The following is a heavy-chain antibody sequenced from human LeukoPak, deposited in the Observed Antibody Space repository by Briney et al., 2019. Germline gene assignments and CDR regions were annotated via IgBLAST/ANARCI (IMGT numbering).Heavy chain of an antibody. CDR3: ARNNGMDV. J-gene: IGHJ6*02. V-gene: IGHV3-7*03. Sequence: GGSLRLSCAASGFALSSHWMTWVRQVPGRGPEWVANVNRDGSETYYLDSVEGRFTISKGNAKNSLYLQMNSLRAEDTALYHCARNNGMDVWGQGTTVIVSS. CDR2: VNRDGSET. CDR1: GFALSSHW.